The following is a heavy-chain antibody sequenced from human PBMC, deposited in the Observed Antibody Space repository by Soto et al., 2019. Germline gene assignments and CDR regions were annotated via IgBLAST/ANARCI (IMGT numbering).Heavy chain of an antibody. J-gene: IGHJ4*02. CDR1: GESFSCYF. V-gene: IGHV4-34*01. CDR3: ARVQNPYRYGYVY. CDR2: INHSGST. D-gene: IGHD5-18*01. Sequence: PSEIQSLTKGVSGESFSCYFLSSIRTPPGKGLEWIGEINHSGSTNYNPSLKSRVTISVDTSKNQFSLKLSSVTAADTAVYYCARVQNPYRYGYVYWGQGTLVTVSS.